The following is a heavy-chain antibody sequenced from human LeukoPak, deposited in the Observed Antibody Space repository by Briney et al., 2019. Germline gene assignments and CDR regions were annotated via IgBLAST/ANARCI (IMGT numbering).Heavy chain of an antibody. D-gene: IGHD2-2*01. CDR3: VSFYETY. CDR2: INSDGSWT. CDR1: GNYW. J-gene: IGHJ4*02. V-gene: IGHV3-74*01. Sequence: GGSLRLSCAASGNYWMHWVRQAPGKGLVWVSHINSDGSWTGYADSEKGRFTISKDNAKNTVYLQMNNLRAEDTAVYYCVSFYETYWGRGTLVTVSS.